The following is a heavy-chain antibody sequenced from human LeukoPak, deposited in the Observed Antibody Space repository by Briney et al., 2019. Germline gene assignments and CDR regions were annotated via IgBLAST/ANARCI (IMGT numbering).Heavy chain of an antibody. CDR1: GKTFSNYY. CDR3: AFTDDSSPFAGYYDMDV. D-gene: IGHD6-6*01. V-gene: IGHV1-46*01. Sequence: ASVKVSCTASGKTFSNYYMHWVRQAPGQGLEWMGLINPSVGSRVYAQKFQGRVTLTTDTSTSTVYMELTSLRSEDTAVYFWAFTDDSSPFAGYYDMDVWGKGTTVAVSS. J-gene: IGHJ6*03. CDR2: INPSVGSR.